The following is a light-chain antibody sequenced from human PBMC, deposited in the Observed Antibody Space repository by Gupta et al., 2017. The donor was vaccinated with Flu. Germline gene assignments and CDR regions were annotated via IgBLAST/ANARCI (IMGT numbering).Light chain of an antibody. CDR1: RSDVGGYNS. CDR2: DGR. J-gene: IGLJ1*01. CDR3: DAYAGSYV. Sequence: QSALTQPRSVSGSPGQSVTISCTGTRSDVGGYNSVSWSQQHPSKAPKLMIDDGRNAPSGVPYCFSGSKSGNTATLTIAGGEAEDEDDYYGDAYAGSYVFGTGTKVTVL. V-gene: IGLV2-11*01.